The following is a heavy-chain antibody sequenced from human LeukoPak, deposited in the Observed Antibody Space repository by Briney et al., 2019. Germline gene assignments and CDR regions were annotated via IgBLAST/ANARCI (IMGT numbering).Heavy chain of an antibody. CDR2: ISGRGGST. Sequence: GRSLRLSCAASGFSFGSYALSWVRQAPGKGLERVSAISGRGGSTYYADSVKGRFTISRDNSKNTLYLQMNSLRAEDTAVYYCAKDRGSGWPQFDYWGQGTLVTVSS. V-gene: IGHV3-23*01. D-gene: IGHD6-19*01. CDR3: AKDRGSGWPQFDY. CDR1: GFSFGSYA. J-gene: IGHJ4*02.